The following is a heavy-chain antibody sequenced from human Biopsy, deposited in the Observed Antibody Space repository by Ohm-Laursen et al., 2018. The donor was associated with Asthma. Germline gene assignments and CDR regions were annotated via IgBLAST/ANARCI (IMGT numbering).Heavy chain of an antibody. Sequence: SVHLSCKASGYTFISFVIHWVRQAPGQRLEWMGWVNTGNGDTKYSQKSQGRVTITRDTSASTAYMELRSLRSEATATYYCARTYYDFLTGQVKDVFGVWGQGTMVTVSS. J-gene: IGHJ3*01. CDR3: ARTYYDFLTGQVKDVFGV. CDR2: VNTGNGDT. D-gene: IGHD3-9*01. V-gene: IGHV1-3*04. CDR1: GYTFISFV.